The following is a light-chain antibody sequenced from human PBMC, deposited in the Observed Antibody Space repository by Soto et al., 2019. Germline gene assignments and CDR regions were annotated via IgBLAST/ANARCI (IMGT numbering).Light chain of an antibody. Sequence: QAVVTQPPSASGTPGQRVTISCSGSSSNIGSNYVFWYQQLPGTAPKVLMYRNNQRPSGVPDRFSGSKSGTSASLAISGLWSEDEADYYCATWDDSLSGYVVFGGGTKVTVL. J-gene: IGLJ2*01. CDR3: ATWDDSLSGYVV. CDR1: SSNIGSNY. V-gene: IGLV1-47*03. CDR2: RNN.